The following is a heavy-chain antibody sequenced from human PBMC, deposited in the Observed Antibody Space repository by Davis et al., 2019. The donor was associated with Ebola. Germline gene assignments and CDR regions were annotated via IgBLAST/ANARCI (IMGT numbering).Heavy chain of an antibody. J-gene: IGHJ6*02. D-gene: IGHD2-21*02. CDR3: ARGDLVMTHGGMDV. Sequence: GGSLRLSCAASGFTFSSYGMHWVRQAPGKGLEWVAVIWYDGSNKYYADSVKGRFTISRDNSKNTLYLQMNSLRAEDTAVYYCARGDLVMTHGGMDVWGQGTTVTVSS. CDR1: GFTFSSYG. CDR2: IWYDGSNK. V-gene: IGHV3-33*01.